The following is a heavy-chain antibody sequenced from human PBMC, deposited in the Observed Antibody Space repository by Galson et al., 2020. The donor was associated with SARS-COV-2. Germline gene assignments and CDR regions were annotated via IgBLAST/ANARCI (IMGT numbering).Heavy chain of an antibody. Sequence: GGSLRLSCRASGFTFSSSAMHWVRQASGKGLEWVAIISYDGTKRYNLDSVKGRFTISRDNSKNTLFLQMDSLTTEDTAVYYCARETDDYWGQGTLVTVSS. V-gene: IGHV3-30*04. CDR3: ARETDDY. J-gene: IGHJ4*02. CDR2: ISYDGTKR. D-gene: IGHD3-3*01. CDR1: GFTFSSSA.